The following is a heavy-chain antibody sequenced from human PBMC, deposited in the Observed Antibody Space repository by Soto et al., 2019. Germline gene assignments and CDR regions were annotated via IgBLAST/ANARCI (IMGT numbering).Heavy chain of an antibody. J-gene: IGHJ3*02. Sequence: QVQLQESGPGLVKPSGTLSLTCAVSGVSISSSNWWSWVRQPPGKGLEWLGGSYHSGSINYNPSLXRXGTLSVDKSKNQVSLHLSSVTADGTAVYYCARLAAIWGQGKMVTVSS. V-gene: IGHV4-4*02. D-gene: IGHD6-25*01. CDR1: GVSISSSNW. CDR2: SYHSGSI. CDR3: ARLAAI.